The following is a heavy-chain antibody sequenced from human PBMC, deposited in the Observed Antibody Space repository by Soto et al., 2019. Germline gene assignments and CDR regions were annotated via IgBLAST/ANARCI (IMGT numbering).Heavy chain of an antibody. V-gene: IGHV3-21*01. J-gene: IGHJ4*02. D-gene: IGHD6-13*01. CDR3: ARTIAAAGTGMCY. CDR2: ISSSSSYI. CDR1: GFTFSSYS. Sequence: EMQLVESGGGLVKPGGSLRLSCAASGFTFSSYSMNWVRQAPGKGLEWVSSISSSSSYIYYADSVKGRFTISRDNAKNSLYLQMNSLRAEDTAVYYCARTIAAAGTGMCYWGQGTLVTVSS.